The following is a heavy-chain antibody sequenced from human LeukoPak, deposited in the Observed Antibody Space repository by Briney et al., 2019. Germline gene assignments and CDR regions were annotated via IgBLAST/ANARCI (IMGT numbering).Heavy chain of an antibody. CDR1: GFTFSTYA. D-gene: IGHD6-13*01. Sequence: PGRSLRLSCAASGFTFSTYAMHWVRQAPGKGLEWVAVIPYDGSNKYYADSVKGRFTISRENSKNTLYLQMNSLRADDTAMYYCARGSYSSSWKTFDYWGRGTLVTVSS. CDR3: ARGSYSSSWKTFDY. CDR2: IPYDGSNK. J-gene: IGHJ4*02. V-gene: IGHV3-30*04.